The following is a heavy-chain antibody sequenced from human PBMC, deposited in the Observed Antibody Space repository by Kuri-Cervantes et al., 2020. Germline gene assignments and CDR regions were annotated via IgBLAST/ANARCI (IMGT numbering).Heavy chain of an antibody. Sequence: GESLRLSCAASGFTFDDYAMHWVRQAPGKGLEWVSGISWNSGSIGYADSVKGRFTISRDNAKNSLYLQMNSLRAEDTAVYYCARAVRSYYYDSSGYGYWGQGTLVTVSS. V-gene: IGHV3-9*01. D-gene: IGHD3-22*01. CDR2: ISWNSGSI. CDR3: ARAVRSYYYDSSGYGY. CDR1: GFTFDDYA. J-gene: IGHJ4*02.